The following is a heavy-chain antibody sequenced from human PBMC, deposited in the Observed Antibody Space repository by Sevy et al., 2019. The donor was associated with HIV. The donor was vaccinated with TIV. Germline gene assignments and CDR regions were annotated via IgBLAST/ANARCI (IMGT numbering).Heavy chain of an antibody. CDR1: GFTFSTYE. J-gene: IGHJ4*02. D-gene: IGHD3-16*01. CDR3: ATNKVMAL. Sequence: GGSLRLPCAASGFTFSTYEMNWVRQAPGRGLEWLSYINRGGGTIHYADSVKGRFTISRDNAKNSLSLQMNSLRAEDTAVYYCATNKVMALWGQGTLVTVSS. V-gene: IGHV3-48*03. CDR2: INRGGGTI.